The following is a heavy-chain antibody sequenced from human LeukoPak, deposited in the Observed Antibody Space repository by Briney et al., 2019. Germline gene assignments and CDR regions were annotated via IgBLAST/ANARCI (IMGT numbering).Heavy chain of an antibody. J-gene: IGHJ5*02. CDR1: GGTFSSYA. D-gene: IGHD5-18*01. V-gene: IGHV1-69*05. Sequence: SVKVSCKASGGTFSSYAISWVRQAPGQGLEWMGGIIPIFGTANYAQKFQGRVTITTDESTSTAYMELSSLRSEDTAVYYCARATAMVTFLHDPWGQGTLVTVSS. CDR2: IIPIFGTA. CDR3: ARATAMVTFLHDP.